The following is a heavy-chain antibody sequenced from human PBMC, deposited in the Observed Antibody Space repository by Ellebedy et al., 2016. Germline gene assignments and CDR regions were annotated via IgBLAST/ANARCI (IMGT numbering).Heavy chain of an antibody. CDR3: ARSPRGYSFYFDS. V-gene: IGHV3-11*01. CDR2: ITGSGSSI. CDR1: GSTISDYY. D-gene: IGHD5-18*01. Sequence: GESLKISXAASGSTISDYYMSWIRQAPGQGLEWVSYITGSGSSIYYADSVKGRFTVSWDNAKKSLYLQMRSLRGEDTAIYFCARSPRGYSFYFDSWGQGTLVTVSS. J-gene: IGHJ4*02.